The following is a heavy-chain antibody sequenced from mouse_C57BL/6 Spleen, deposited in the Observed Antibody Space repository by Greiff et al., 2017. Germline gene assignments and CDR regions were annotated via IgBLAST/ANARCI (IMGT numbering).Heavy chain of an antibody. D-gene: IGHD3-3*01. J-gene: IGHJ4*01. CDR2: INYDGSST. Sequence: EVKLVESEGGLVQPGSSMKLSCTASGFTFSDYYMAWVRQVPEKGLEWVANINYDGSSTYYLDSLKSRFIISRDNAKNILYLQMSSLKSEDTATYYCAREGWNAMDYWGQGTSVTVSS. CDR3: AREGWNAMDY. CDR1: GFTFSDYY. V-gene: IGHV5-16*01.